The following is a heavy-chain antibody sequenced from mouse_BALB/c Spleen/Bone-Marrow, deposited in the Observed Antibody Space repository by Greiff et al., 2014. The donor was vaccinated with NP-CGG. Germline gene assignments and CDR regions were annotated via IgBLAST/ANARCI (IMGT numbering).Heavy chain of an antibody. J-gene: IGHJ3*01. D-gene: IGHD2-4*01. CDR3: ALYDYDGLSWFAY. CDR2: IYPGGGNT. V-gene: IGHV1-82*01. CDR1: GYAFSSSW. Sequence: VQLVESGPELVKPGASVKISCKASGYAFSSSWMNWVKQRPGQGLEWIGRIYPGGGNTNYNGKFKGKATLTADKSSTTAYMQLSSLTSVDSAVYFCALYDYDGLSWFAYWGQGTLVTVSA.